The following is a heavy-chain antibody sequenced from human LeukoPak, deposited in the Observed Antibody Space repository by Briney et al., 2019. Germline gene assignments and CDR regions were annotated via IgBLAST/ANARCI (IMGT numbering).Heavy chain of an antibody. CDR2: ISAYNGNT. V-gene: IGHV1-18*01. D-gene: IGHD4-17*01. CDR1: AYTFTSYG. Sequence: GASVEVSCKASAYTFTSYGITWVRQAPGQGLEWMGWISAYNGNTNYAQKLQGRVTMTTDTSTSTAYMELRSLRSDDTAVYYCARDLPYGDYPTRFDYWGQGTLVTVSS. J-gene: IGHJ4*02. CDR3: ARDLPYGDYPTRFDY.